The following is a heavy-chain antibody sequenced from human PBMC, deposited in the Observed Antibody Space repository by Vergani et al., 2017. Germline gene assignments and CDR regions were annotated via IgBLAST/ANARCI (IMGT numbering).Heavy chain of an antibody. J-gene: IGHJ4*02. CDR3: ARDYGSSGFQY. V-gene: IGHV3-11*04. CDR2: ISHRGTTI. D-gene: IGHD3-22*01. Sequence: QVQLVESGGGLVKPGTSLRLSCVTSGFDFSDYYMAWIRQAPGKGPEWIAYISHRGTTISYSESVKGRFTISRDNSKKLLYLQMNSLRADDTALYFWARDYGSSGFQYWGQGTRVTVSS. CDR1: GFDFSDYY.